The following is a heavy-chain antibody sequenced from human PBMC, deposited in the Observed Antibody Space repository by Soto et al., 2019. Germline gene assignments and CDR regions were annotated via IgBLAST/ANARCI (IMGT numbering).Heavy chain of an antibody. D-gene: IGHD3-22*01. V-gene: IGHV3-30*18. Sequence: GGSLRLSCAASGFTFSSYGMHWVRQAPGKGLEWVAVISYDGSNKYYADSVKGRFTISRDNSKNTLYLQMNSLRAEDTAVYYCAKDRLLDRWYDSSGYYPNYFDYWGQGTLVTVSS. J-gene: IGHJ4*02. CDR1: GFTFSSYG. CDR2: ISYDGSNK. CDR3: AKDRLLDRWYDSSGYYPNYFDY.